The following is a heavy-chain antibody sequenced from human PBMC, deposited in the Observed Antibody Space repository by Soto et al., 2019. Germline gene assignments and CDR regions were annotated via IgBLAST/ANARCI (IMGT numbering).Heavy chain of an antibody. J-gene: IGHJ4*02. CDR1: GFTFSSYA. CDR2: IHNRGGLT. V-gene: IGHV3-23*03. Sequence: GGSLRLSCEASGFTFSSYAMSWVRQAPGKGLEWVSLIHNRGGLTYYAESVKGRFTISRDNSRSTLYLQINSLKADDSAVYYCAKPLPRSLNHGAQTNFFDSWGQGALVTVSS. CDR3: AKPLPRSLNHGAQTNFFDS.